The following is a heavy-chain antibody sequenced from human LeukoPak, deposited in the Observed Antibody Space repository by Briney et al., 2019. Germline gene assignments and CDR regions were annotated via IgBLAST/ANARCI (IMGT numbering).Heavy chain of an antibody. D-gene: IGHD3-22*01. J-gene: IGHJ4*02. CDR3: AKDHYYDSSGYLFDY. Sequence: PGRSLRLSCAASGFTFDDYAMHWVRQAPGKGLEWVSGISWNSGSIGYADSVKGRFTISRDNAENFLYLQMNSLRAEDTALYYCAKDHYYDSSGYLFDYWGQGTLVTVSS. CDR2: ISWNSGSI. CDR1: GFTFDDYA. V-gene: IGHV3-9*01.